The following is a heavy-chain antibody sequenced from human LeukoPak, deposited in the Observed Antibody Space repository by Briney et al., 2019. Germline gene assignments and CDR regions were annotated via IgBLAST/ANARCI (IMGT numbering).Heavy chain of an antibody. CDR3: ARHLANYDILTGYYPLNWFDP. Sequence: SETLSLTCTVSGYSISSGYYWGWIRQPPGKGLEWIGSIYHSGSTYYNPSLKSRVTISVDTSKNQFSLKLSSVTAADTAVYYCARHLANYDILTGYYPLNWFDPWGQGTLVTVSS. CDR1: GYSISSGYY. D-gene: IGHD3-9*01. CDR2: IYHSGST. J-gene: IGHJ5*02. V-gene: IGHV4-38-2*02.